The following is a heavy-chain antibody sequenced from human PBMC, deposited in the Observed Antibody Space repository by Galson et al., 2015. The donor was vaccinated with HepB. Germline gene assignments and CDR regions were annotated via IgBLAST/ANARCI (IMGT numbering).Heavy chain of an antibody. D-gene: IGHD1-26*01. Sequence: SLRLSCAASGFTFSSYTMHWVRQAPGKGLEWLAVIFYDGTNTYYADSVKGRFTISRDNSKNTLYLQLSSLRPEDTAVYYCARVSSAGIVGARSSEGLDYWGQGTLVTVSS. V-gene: IGHV3-30*04. J-gene: IGHJ4*02. CDR1: GFTFSSYT. CDR3: ARVSSAGIVGARSSEGLDY. CDR2: IFYDGTNT.